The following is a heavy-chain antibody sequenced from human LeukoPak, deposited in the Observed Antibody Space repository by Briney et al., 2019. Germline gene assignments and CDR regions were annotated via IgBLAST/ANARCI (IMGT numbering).Heavy chain of an antibody. D-gene: IGHD6-13*01. Sequence: GGSLRLSCAASGFTFSSYGMHWVRQAPGKGLEWVANIKQDGSEKYYVDSVKGRFTISRDNAKNSLYLQMNSLRAEDTAVYYCARDPLPDSSSWYDYWGQGTLVTVSS. CDR2: IKQDGSEK. CDR1: GFTFSSYG. J-gene: IGHJ4*02. CDR3: ARDPLPDSSSWYDY. V-gene: IGHV3-7*01.